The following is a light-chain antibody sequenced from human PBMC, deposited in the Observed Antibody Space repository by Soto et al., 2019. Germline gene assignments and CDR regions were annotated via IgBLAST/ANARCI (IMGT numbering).Light chain of an antibody. CDR2: AAS. V-gene: IGKV1-39*01. Sequence: DIHMTQSPSSLSASVGDRVTITCRASQSISSYLNWYQQRPGKAPKLLISAASSLQSGVPSRFSGSGSGTDFTLTISSLPPEDFATYYCQQSYSTRYTFGQGTQLEIK. CDR3: QQSYSTRYT. CDR1: QSISSY. J-gene: IGKJ2*01.